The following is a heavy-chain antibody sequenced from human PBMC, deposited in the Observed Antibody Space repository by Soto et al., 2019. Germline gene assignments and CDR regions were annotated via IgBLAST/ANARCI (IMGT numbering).Heavy chain of an antibody. CDR3: AKAPFFGSSALDY. D-gene: IGHD6-19*01. V-gene: IGHV3-23*01. Sequence: GGSLRLSCAASGFTFSSYAMSWVRQAPGKGLEWVSAISGSGGSTYYADSVKGRFTISRDNSKNTLFLQMNSLRAEDTAVYYCAKAPFFGSSALDYWGQGTLVTVSS. J-gene: IGHJ4*02. CDR1: GFTFSSYA. CDR2: ISGSGGST.